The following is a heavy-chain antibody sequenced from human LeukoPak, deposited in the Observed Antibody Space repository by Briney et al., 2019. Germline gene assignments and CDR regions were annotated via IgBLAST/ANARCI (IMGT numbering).Heavy chain of an antibody. CDR2: ISSSSSYT. D-gene: IGHD3-22*01. Sequence: GGSLRLSCAAPGFTFSDYYMSWIRQAPGKGLEWVSYISSSSSYTNYADSVKGRFTISRDNSKNTLYLQMNSLRAEDTAVYYCARDTSYYYDSSGYILWGQGTMVTVSS. CDR3: ARDTSYYYDSSGYIL. V-gene: IGHV3-11*06. J-gene: IGHJ3*01. CDR1: GFTFSDYY.